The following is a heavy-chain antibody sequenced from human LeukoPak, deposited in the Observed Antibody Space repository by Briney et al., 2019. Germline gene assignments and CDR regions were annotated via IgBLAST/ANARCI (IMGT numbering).Heavy chain of an antibody. V-gene: IGHV3-30-3*01. CDR2: ISYDGGNK. J-gene: IGHJ5*02. Sequence: QSGGSLRLSCAASGFTFNTYAMHWVRQAPGKGLEWVTVISYDGGNKYYADSVKGRFTISRDNSKNTLYLQMNSLRAEDTAVYYCAKARSEGGVTAFDPWGQGTLVTVSS. CDR3: AKARSEGGVTAFDP. D-gene: IGHD3-3*01. CDR1: GFTFNTYA.